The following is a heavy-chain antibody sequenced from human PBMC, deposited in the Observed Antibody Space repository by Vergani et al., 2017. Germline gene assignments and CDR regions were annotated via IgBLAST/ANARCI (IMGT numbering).Heavy chain of an antibody. CDR3: ARGHPFDP. V-gene: IGHV4-34*01. CDR2: INHSGST. CDR1: GGSFSGYY. Sequence: QVQLQQWGAGMLKPSETLSLNCAVYGGSFSGYYWSWIRQPPGKGLEWIGEINHSGSTNYNPSLKSRVTISVDTSKNQFSLKLSSVTAADTAVYYCARGHPFDPWGQGTLVTVSS. J-gene: IGHJ5*02.